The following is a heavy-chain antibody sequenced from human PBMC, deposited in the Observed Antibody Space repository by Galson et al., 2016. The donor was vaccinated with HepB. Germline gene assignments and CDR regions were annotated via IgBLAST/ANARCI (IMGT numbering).Heavy chain of an antibody. D-gene: IGHD2-15*01. CDR2: INNDGSSI. V-gene: IGHV3-74*01. J-gene: IGHJ6*02. CDR3: ARDLVEFCSGSSCQRGGMDV. Sequence: SLRLSCAASGFTFSTSGIHWVRQAPGKGLVSVSRINNDGSSINYVDSVKGRFTSSRDNANNTLFLQMNSLRAEDTAVYYCARDLVEFCSGSSCQRGGMDVWGQGTTVTVSS. CDR1: GFTFSTSG.